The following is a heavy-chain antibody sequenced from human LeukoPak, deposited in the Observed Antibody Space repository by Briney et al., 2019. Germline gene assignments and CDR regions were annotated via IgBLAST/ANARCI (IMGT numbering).Heavy chain of an antibody. CDR1: GFTVSSNY. D-gene: IGHD2-2*01. V-gene: IGHV3-53*01. CDR3: ARRGYCSSTSCYNEDY. Sequence: PGGSLRLSCAASGFTVSSNYMSWVRQAPGKGLEWVSVIYSGGSTYYADSVKGRFTISSDNSKNTLYLQMNSLRAEDTAVYYCARRGYCSSTSCYNEDYWGQGTLVTVSS. J-gene: IGHJ4*02. CDR2: IYSGGST.